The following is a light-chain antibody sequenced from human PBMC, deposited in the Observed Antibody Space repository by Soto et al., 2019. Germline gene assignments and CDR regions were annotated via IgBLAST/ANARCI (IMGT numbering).Light chain of an antibody. CDR1: QSVRTK. CDR3: QQYNSWPPIT. V-gene: IGKV3-15*01. CDR2: GAS. Sequence: EIVMTQSPGTLSVSPGEGATLFCRASQSVRTKLAWYQQRAGQAPRLLMYGASTRATGIPDRFSGSGSGTVFTLTISSRQSEDFAVYYCQQYNSWPPITFGRGTRLEIK. J-gene: IGKJ5*01.